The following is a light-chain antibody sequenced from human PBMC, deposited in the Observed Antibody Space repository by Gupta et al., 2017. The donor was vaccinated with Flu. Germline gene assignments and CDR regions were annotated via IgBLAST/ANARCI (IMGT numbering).Light chain of an antibody. Sequence: EIVMPQSPATLSVSPGEGATLSCRASHSISSSLAWYQQKPGQAPRLLIYGASTRATDIPARFSGSGSGAEFTLTISSMQSDDFALYYCQQYNSWPLTFGGGTRVDIK. CDR1: HSISSS. J-gene: IGKJ4*02. V-gene: IGKV3-15*01. CDR2: GAS. CDR3: QQYNSWPLT.